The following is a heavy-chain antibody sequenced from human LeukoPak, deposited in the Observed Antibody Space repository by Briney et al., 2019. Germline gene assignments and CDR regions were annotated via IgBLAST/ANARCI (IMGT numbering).Heavy chain of an antibody. CDR1: GFTFSSYG. V-gene: IGHV3-30*02. CDR2: IRYDGSNK. J-gene: IGHJ3*02. Sequence: GGSLRLSCAESGFTFSSYGMHWVRQAPRKGLEWVAFIRYDGSNKYYADSVKGRFTISRDNSKNTLYLQMNSLRAEDTAVYYCAKESSSGWYSAFDIWGQGTMVTVSS. D-gene: IGHD6-19*01. CDR3: AKESSSGWYSAFDI.